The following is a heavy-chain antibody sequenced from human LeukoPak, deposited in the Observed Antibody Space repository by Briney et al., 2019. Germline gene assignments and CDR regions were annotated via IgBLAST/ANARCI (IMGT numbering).Heavy chain of an antibody. Sequence: GGSLRLSCAASGFTFSSYAMHWVRQAPGKGLEWVAVISYDGSNKYYADSVKGRFTISRDNSKNTLYLQMNSLRAEDTAVYYCARDYSPYYYGSIGYWGQGTLVTVSS. V-gene: IGHV3-30-3*01. D-gene: IGHD3-10*01. CDR2: ISYDGSNK. CDR3: ARDYSPYYYGSIGY. CDR1: GFTFSSYA. J-gene: IGHJ4*02.